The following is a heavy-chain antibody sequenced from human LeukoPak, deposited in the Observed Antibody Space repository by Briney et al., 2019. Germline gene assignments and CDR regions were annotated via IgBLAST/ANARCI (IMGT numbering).Heavy chain of an antibody. D-gene: IGHD3-22*01. CDR1: GFTFSSYA. V-gene: IGHV3-30-3*01. J-gene: IGHJ4*02. CDR3: XXXXXXXXXXITTDFDY. CDR2: ISYDGSNK. Sequence: GGSLRLSCAASGFTFSSYAMHWVRQAPGKGLEWVGVISYDGSNKYYADSVKGRFTISRDNSKNTLYLQMNSLRAEDTAVYYXXXXXXXXXXXITTDFDYWGQGTLVTVS.